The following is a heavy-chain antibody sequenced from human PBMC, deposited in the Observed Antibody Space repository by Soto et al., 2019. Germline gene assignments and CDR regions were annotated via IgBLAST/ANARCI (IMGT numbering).Heavy chain of an antibody. CDR3: GRLGTLTS. CDR1: GFSFYTYT. D-gene: IGHD1-7*01. CDR2: ISGSGSST. V-gene: IGHV3-23*01. J-gene: IGHJ5*02. Sequence: EVQLLESGGGLVQPGGSLRLSCAASGFSFYTYTMTWVRQAPGKGQEWVSSISGSGSSTYYADSVTGRFTITRDNSKKTLSMPINRLRAEDAAIYNWGRLGTLTSWGQGTLVTVSS.